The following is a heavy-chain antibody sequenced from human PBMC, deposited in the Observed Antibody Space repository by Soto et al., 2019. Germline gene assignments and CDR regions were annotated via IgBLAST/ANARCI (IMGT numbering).Heavy chain of an antibody. Sequence: GGSLRLSCAASGFTFSSYSMNWVRQAPGKGLEWVSSISSSSSYIYYADSVKGRFTISRDNAKNSLYLQMNSLRAEDTAVYYCARDPSGDYERYYYYYGMDVWGQGTTVTVSS. J-gene: IGHJ6*02. D-gene: IGHD4-17*01. V-gene: IGHV3-21*01. CDR1: GFTFSSYS. CDR3: ARDPSGDYERYYYYYGMDV. CDR2: ISSSSSYI.